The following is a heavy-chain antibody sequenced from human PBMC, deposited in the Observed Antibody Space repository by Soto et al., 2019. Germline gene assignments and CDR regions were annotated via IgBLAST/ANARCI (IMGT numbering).Heavy chain of an antibody. J-gene: IGHJ4*02. D-gene: IGHD1-7*01. V-gene: IGHV4-30-2*01. Sequence: SETLSLTCAVSGGSISSGGYSWSWIRQPPGKGLEWIGYIYHSGSTYYNPSLKSRVTISVDRSKNQFSLKLSSVTAADTAVYYWARAGTRWNSYLIDYWGQGTLVTVSS. CDR3: ARAGTRWNSYLIDY. CDR2: IYHSGST. CDR1: GGSISSGGYS.